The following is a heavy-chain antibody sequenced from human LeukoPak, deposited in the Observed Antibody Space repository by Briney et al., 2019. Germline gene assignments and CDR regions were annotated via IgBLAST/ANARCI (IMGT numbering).Heavy chain of an antibody. D-gene: IGHD3-10*01. CDR3: ARDSGTTGEVKFDP. Sequence: SETLSLTCTVSGGSINSYWSWIRQPAGKVLEWIGRISGSGTITYSPALQSRLSISIDTSKNQFSLKLMSVTAADTAVYYCARDSGTTGEVKFDPWGQGTLVTVSS. CDR2: ISGSGTI. J-gene: IGHJ5*02. CDR1: GGSINSY. V-gene: IGHV4-4*07.